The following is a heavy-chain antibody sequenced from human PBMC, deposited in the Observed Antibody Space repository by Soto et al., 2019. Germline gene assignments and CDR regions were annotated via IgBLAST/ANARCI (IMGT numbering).Heavy chain of an antibody. Sequence: ASVKVSCKASGYAFTGYYMHWVRQAPGQGLEWMGWINPNSGGTNYAQKFQGWVTMTRDTSISTAYMELSRLRSDDTAVYYCARGISPGGSIAADYWGQGTLVTVSS. CDR3: ARGISPGGSIAADY. CDR2: INPNSGGT. V-gene: IGHV1-2*04. CDR1: GYAFTGYY. D-gene: IGHD6-6*01. J-gene: IGHJ4*02.